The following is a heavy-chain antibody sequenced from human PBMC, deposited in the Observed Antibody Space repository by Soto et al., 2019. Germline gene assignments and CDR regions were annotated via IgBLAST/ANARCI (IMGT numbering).Heavy chain of an antibody. Sequence: PGESLKISCKGSGYSFTSYWITWVRQKPGKGLEWMGRIDPSDSQTYYSPSFRGHVTISVTKSITTVFLQWSGLRASDTAMYYCARQIYDSDTGPNFQYYFDSWGQGTPVTVSS. CDR1: GYSFTSYW. J-gene: IGHJ4*02. D-gene: IGHD3-22*01. CDR2: IDPSDSQT. CDR3: ARQIYDSDTGPNFQYYFDS. V-gene: IGHV5-10-1*01.